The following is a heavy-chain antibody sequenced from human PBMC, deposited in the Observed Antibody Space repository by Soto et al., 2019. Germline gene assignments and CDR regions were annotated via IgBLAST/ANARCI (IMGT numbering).Heavy chain of an antibody. CDR3: AQNYGDYRGPGDYYYYMDV. J-gene: IGHJ6*03. D-gene: IGHD4-17*01. CDR2: IFSNDEK. CDR1: GFSLSNARMG. Sequence: QVTLKESGPVLVKPTETLTLTCTVSGFSLSNARMGVSWIRQPPGKALEWLAHIFSNDEKSYSTSLKSRLTISKDTSKSQVVLTMTNMDPVDTATYYCAQNYGDYRGPGDYYYYMDVWGKGTTVTVSS. V-gene: IGHV2-26*01.